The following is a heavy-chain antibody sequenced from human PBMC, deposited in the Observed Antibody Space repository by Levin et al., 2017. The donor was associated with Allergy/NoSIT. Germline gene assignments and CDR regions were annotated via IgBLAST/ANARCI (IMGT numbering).Heavy chain of an antibody. CDR2: ISGSGGST. D-gene: IGHD4-17*01. V-gene: IGHV3-23*01. J-gene: IGHJ4*02. CDR3: AKGHHGDYAPIGY. Sequence: LSLTCAASGFTFSSYAMSWVRQAPGKGLEWVSAISGSGGSTYYADSVKGRFTISRDNSKNTLYLQMNSLRAEDTAVYYCAKGHHGDYAPIGYWGQGTLVTVSS. CDR1: GFTFSSYA.